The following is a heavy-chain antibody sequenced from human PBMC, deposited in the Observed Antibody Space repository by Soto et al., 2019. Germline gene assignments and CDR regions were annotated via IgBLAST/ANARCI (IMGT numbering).Heavy chain of an antibody. Sequence: PGTTSETLSLTCTVSGGSISDFYWSWIRQPPGKGLEWIGYIYYSGSTNYNPSLKSRVTISVDTSKNQFSLNLRSMSPADTAVYYCARVGGLAARTFDYWGPGTLVTVSS. D-gene: IGHD6-6*01. CDR3: ARVGGLAARTFDY. V-gene: IGHV4-59*01. J-gene: IGHJ4*02. CDR2: IYYSGST. CDR1: GGSISDFY.